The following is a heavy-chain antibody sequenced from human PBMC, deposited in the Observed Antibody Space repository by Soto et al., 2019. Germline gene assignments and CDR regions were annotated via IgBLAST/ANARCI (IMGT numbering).Heavy chain of an antibody. Sequence: QVQLVESGGDLVKPGGSLRLSCAASGFMFSDYYMSWIRPAPGKGLEWVSFISGSGGHTHYADSAKGRFTISRDSAQNSVSLQMNSLRAEDTGVYYCARSLGLAAAGGLDNWGQGALVTVSS. J-gene: IGHJ4*02. V-gene: IGHV3-11*06. CDR2: ISGSGGHT. CDR3: ARSLGLAAAGGLDN. D-gene: IGHD6-13*01. CDR1: GFMFSDYY.